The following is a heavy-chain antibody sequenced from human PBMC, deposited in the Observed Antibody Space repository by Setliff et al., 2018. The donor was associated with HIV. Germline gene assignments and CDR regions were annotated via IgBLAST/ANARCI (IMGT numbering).Heavy chain of an antibody. CDR3: AVAVILDY. CDR1: GFTFSTYT. D-gene: IGHD6-19*01. V-gene: IGHV3-21*04. Sequence: GGSLRLSCAASGFTFSTYTMHWVRQAPGKGLEWVSSISSSSTYIYYGDSLKGRFTISRDNAKNSLYLQMNNLRAEDTAVYYCAVAVILDYWGQGNLVTVSS. CDR2: ISSSSTYI. J-gene: IGHJ4*02.